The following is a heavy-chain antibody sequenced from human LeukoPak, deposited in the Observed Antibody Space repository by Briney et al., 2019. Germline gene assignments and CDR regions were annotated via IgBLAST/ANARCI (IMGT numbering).Heavy chain of an antibody. CDR1: GFTLYDYG. D-gene: IGHD1-26*01. J-gene: IGHJ4*02. CDR2: INWNGGST. V-gene: IGHV3-20*04. CDR3: ARGRGSYPRYYFDY. Sequence: GGPLRLSCAASGFTLYDYGMSWVRQAPGKGLVWVSGINWNGGSTRYADSVKGRFTISRDNAKNSLYLQMNRLRAEDTALYYCARGRGSYPRYYFDYWGQGTLVTVSS.